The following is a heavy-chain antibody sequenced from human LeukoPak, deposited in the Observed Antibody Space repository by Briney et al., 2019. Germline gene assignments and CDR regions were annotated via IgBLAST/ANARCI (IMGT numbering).Heavy chain of an antibody. CDR2: SGWNRHIM. CDR3: AKDRDSSGFAPDFDY. V-gene: IGHV3-9*01. D-gene: IGHD3-22*01. CDR1: GFTFNDYA. J-gene: IGHJ4*02. Sequence: PGRSLRLSCAASGFTFNDYAMHWVRQAPGKGLEWVSGSGWNRHIMGYEDSMKGRFTISRDNARNSMSLQMNSLRAEDTAFYYCAKDRDSSGFAPDFDYWGQGILVTVSS.